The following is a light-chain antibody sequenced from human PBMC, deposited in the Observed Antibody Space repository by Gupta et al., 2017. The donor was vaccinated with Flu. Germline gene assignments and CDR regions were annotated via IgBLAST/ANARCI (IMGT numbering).Light chain of an antibody. CDR3: SSYTHDSSHWV. V-gene: IGLV2-23*01. J-gene: IGLJ3*02. Sequence: SALTQPASVSASPGQSITISCTVTSSDAGTYNLVSWYQQHPGKAPKLMIYEATKRPSGVSSRFSASKSGNTASLTISGLQAEDEADYYCSSYTHDSSHWVFGGGTKLTVL. CDR1: SSDAGTYNL. CDR2: EAT.